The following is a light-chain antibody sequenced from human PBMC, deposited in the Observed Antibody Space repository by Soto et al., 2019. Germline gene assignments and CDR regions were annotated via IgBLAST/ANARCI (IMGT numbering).Light chain of an antibody. CDR1: SSDIGGFNY. J-gene: IGLJ2*01. CDR3: SSFTNTTTLVL. V-gene: IGLV2-14*03. CDR2: EVS. Sequence: QSALTQPASVSGSPGQSITISCNGTSSDIGGFNYVSWYQQHPGKAPTLIIYEVSNRPSGISHRFSGSKSGDTASLTISGLLAEDEADYYCSSFTNTTTLVLFGGGTKLTVL.